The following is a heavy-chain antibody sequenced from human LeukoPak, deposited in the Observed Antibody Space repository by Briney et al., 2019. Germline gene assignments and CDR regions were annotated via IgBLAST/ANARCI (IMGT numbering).Heavy chain of an antibody. J-gene: IGHJ3*02. D-gene: IGHD1-26*01. V-gene: IGHV1-2*02. CDR3: ARIRVYIVGATDAFDI. CDR2: INPNSGGT. Sequence: ASVKVSCKASGYTFTGYYMHWVRQAPGQGLEWMGWINPNSGGTNYAQKFQGRVTMTRGTSISTAYMELSRLRSDDTAVYYCARIRVYIVGATDAFDIWGQGTMVTVSS. CDR1: GYTFTGYY.